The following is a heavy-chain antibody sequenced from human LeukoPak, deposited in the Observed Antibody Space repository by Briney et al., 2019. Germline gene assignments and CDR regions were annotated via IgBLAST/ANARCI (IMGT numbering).Heavy chain of an antibody. CDR3: ARGLRGYSYGSGPYYFDY. Sequence: GSLRLSCAASGFTFSSYSMNWIRQPPGKGLEWIGEINHSGSTNYNPSLKSRVTISVDTSKNQFSLRLSSVTAADTAVYYCARGLRGYSYGSGPYYFDYWGQGTLVTVSS. J-gene: IGHJ4*02. CDR1: GFTFSSYS. V-gene: IGHV4-34*01. CDR2: INHSGST. D-gene: IGHD5-18*01.